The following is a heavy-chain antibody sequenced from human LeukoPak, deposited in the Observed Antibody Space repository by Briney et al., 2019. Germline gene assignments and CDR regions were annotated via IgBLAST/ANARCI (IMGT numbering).Heavy chain of an antibody. V-gene: IGHV3-23*01. J-gene: IGHJ4*02. CDR3: AKGVYSGSYHPFDY. Sequence: GGSLRLSCAASGFTFSSYSMNWVRQAPGKGLEWVSAISGSGGSTYYADSVKGRFTISRDNSKNTLYLQMNSLRAEDTAVYYCAKGVYSGSYHPFDYWGQGTLVTVSS. D-gene: IGHD1-26*01. CDR1: GFTFSSYS. CDR2: ISGSGGST.